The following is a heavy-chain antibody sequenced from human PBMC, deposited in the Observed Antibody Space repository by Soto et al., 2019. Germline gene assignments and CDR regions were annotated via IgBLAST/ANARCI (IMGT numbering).Heavy chain of an antibody. CDR1: GGTFSSYA. CDR2: IIPIFGTA. V-gene: IGHV1-69*01. CDR3: ARDPYSGFDLLFDY. Sequence: QVQLVQSGAEVKKPGSSVKVSCKASGGTFSSYAISWVRHAPGQGLEWMGGIIPIFGTANYAQKFQGRVTITADESTSTAYMELSSLRSEDTAVYYCARDPYSGFDLLFDYWGQGTLVTVSS. D-gene: IGHD1-26*01. J-gene: IGHJ4*02.